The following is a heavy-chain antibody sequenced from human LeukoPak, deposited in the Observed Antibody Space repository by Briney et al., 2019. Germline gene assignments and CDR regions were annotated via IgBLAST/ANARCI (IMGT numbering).Heavy chain of an antibody. J-gene: IGHJ4*02. CDR3: ARAPGEQWLVRRTHFDY. D-gene: IGHD6-19*01. CDR1: GYSISSGYY. Sequence: KTSETLSLTCAVSGYSISSGYYWGWIRQPPGKGLEWIGSIYHSGSTYYNPSLKSRVTISVDTSKNQFSLKLSSVTAADTVVYYCARAPGEQWLVRRTHFDYWGQGTLVTVSS. CDR2: IYHSGST. V-gene: IGHV4-38-2*01.